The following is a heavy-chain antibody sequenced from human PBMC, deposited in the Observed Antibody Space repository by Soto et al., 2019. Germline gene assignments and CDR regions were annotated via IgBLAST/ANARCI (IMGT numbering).Heavy chain of an antibody. CDR2: IHSDGSST. Sequence: EVQLVESGGGLVQPGESLRLSCAASGFTFSYYWMHWVRQAPGKGLVWVSRIHSDGSSTTYADSVKGRFTISRDNARNTLYLQMNSLRAEDTDVYYCARGDRGAFDMWGQGTVVTVSS. D-gene: IGHD1-26*01. V-gene: IGHV3-74*01. CDR3: ARGDRGAFDM. J-gene: IGHJ3*02. CDR1: GFTFSYYW.